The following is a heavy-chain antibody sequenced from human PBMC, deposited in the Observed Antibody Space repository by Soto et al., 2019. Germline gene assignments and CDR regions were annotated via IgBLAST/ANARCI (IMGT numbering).Heavy chain of an antibody. Sequence: QLQLQESGPGLVKSSETLSLTCTVSGASINSTSYYWGWIRQPPGKGLEWIGSVYFSGNTYYNPSPQSRLTISVDTSKNQFSLKLSSVTAADSAVYFCARQIRYTYGYFPRYIDYWGQGALVTVSS. CDR2: VYFSGNT. D-gene: IGHD5-18*01. CDR3: ARQIRYTYGYFPRYIDY. J-gene: IGHJ4*02. V-gene: IGHV4-39*01. CDR1: GASINSTSYY.